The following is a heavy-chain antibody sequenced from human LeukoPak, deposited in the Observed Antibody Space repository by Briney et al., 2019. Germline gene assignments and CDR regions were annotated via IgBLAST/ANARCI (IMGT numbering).Heavy chain of an antibody. D-gene: IGHD6-19*01. Sequence: GASVKVSCKASGYTFSSHGISWVRQAPGQGPEWVGWISAYTGNRNYAEKFQGRVTMTTDTSTSTAYMELRSLRAGDTAVYYCARGTAAVAGVFDYWGQGTLVTVFS. CDR1: GYTFSSHG. CDR3: ARGTAAVAGVFDY. CDR2: ISAYTGNR. J-gene: IGHJ4*02. V-gene: IGHV1-18*01.